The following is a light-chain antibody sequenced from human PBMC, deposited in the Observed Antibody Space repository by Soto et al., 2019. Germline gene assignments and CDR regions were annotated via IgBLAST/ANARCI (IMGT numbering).Light chain of an antibody. CDR3: QQYVTAPRT. Sequence: EIVLTQSPGTLSLSPGERATLSCSASQTVRNNYLAWYQQKPGQAPRLLIYGASSRATGIPDRFSGSGSGTDFTLTISRLEPEDFAVYFCQQYVTAPRTFGQGTKVDNK. V-gene: IGKV3-20*01. CDR1: QTVRNNY. J-gene: IGKJ1*01. CDR2: GAS.